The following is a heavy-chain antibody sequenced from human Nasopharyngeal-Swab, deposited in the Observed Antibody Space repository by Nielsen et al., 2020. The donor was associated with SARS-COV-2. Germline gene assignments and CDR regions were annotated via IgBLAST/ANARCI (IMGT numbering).Heavy chain of an antibody. V-gene: IGHV3-48*04. D-gene: IGHD6-19*01. J-gene: IGHJ4*02. CDR2: ISSSSSTI. Sequence: GGSLRLSCAASGFTFSSYSMNWVRQAPGKGLEWVSYISSSSSTIYYADSVKGRFTISRDNAKNSLHLQMNSLRAEDTAVYYCATSSSGVIDGPLDYWGQGTLVTVSS. CDR1: GFTFSSYS. CDR3: ATSSSGVIDGPLDY.